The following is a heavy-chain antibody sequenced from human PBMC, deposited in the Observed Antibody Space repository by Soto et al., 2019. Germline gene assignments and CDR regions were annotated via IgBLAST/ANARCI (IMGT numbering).Heavy chain of an antibody. D-gene: IGHD1-20*01. CDR2: IIHIFGTA. J-gene: IGHJ4*02. V-gene: IGHV1-69*01. CDR3: ARDGSNDNSPKRTHKYGIAY. CDR1: GGTFSSYA. Sequence: QVQLVQSGAEVKKPGSSVKVSCKASGGTFSSYAISWVRQAPGQGLEWMGGIIHIFGTANYAQKFQGRVTITADESTSTAYMELSSLRSEDTAVYYCARDGSNDNSPKRTHKYGIAYWGQGTLVTVSS.